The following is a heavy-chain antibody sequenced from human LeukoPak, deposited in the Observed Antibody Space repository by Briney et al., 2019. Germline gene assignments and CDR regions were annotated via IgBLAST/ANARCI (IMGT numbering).Heavy chain of an antibody. V-gene: IGHV4-30-4*08. D-gene: IGHD1-7*01. CDR2: IYYSGST. Sequence: SETLSLTCTVSGGSISSGDYYWSWIRQPPGKGLEWIGYIYYSGSTYYNPSLKSRVTISVDTSKNQFSLKLSSVTAADTAVYYCARAGTTKTTPKGIDYWGQGTLVTVSP. CDR3: ARAGTTKTTPKGIDY. J-gene: IGHJ4*02. CDR1: GGSISSGDYY.